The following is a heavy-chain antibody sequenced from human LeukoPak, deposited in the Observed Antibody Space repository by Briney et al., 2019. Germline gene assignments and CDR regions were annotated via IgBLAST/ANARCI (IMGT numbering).Heavy chain of an antibody. V-gene: IGHV4-31*03. D-gene: IGHD6-19*01. CDR2: RHYSGTT. CDR1: GGSISSGGYY. J-gene: IGHJ5*02. Sequence: SETLSLTCTVSGGSISSGGYYWSWIRQHPGKGLEWIGYRHYSGTTYYNASLKSRLTISVDTSKNQFSLKLSSVTAADTAVYYCASAVAGLDWFDPWGQGTLDTVSS. CDR3: ASAVAGLDWFDP.